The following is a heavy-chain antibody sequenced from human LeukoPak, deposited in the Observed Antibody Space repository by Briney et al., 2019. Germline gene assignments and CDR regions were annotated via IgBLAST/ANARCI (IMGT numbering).Heavy chain of an antibody. CDR2: IKQDGSEK. Sequence: GGSLRLSCAAFSGYWMTWVRQAPGKGLEWVANIKQDGSEKYYVDSVKGRFTISRDNAKNSLFLQMNSLRAEDTAVYYCARINSGRYLGDAFDIWGQGTTVTVSS. J-gene: IGHJ3*02. CDR1: SGYW. D-gene: IGHD1-26*01. V-gene: IGHV3-7*01. CDR3: ARINSGRYLGDAFDI.